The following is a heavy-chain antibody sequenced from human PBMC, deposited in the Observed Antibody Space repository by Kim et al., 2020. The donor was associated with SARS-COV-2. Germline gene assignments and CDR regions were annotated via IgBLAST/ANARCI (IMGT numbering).Heavy chain of an antibody. V-gene: IGHV5-51*01. Sequence: SPSFQGQVTISADKSISTAYLQWSSLKASDTAMYYCARRSPETSFYFDFWGQGTLVTVSS. J-gene: IGHJ4*02. CDR3: ARRSPETSFYFDF.